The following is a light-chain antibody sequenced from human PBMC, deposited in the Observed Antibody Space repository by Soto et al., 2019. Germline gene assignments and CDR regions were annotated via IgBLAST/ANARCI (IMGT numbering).Light chain of an antibody. CDR3: QQYGSSPGT. V-gene: IGKV3-15*01. CDR2: GAS. Sequence: MVMTQSPATLSVSPGERATLSCRASQSVSSSLAWYQQKPGRSPRLLIYGASTRAIGIPARFSGSGSGTEFTLTISSLQSEDFAVYYCQQYGSSPGTFGQGTKVDIK. CDR1: QSVSSS. J-gene: IGKJ1*01.